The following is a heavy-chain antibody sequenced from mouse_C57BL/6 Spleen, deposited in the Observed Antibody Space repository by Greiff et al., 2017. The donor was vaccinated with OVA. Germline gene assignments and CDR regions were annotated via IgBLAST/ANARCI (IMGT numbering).Heavy chain of an antibody. D-gene: IGHD2-5*01. CDR3: AGYYSNYEDAMDY. V-gene: IGHV1-55*01. Sequence: QVQLQQPGAELVKPGASVKMSCKASGYTFTSYWITWVKQRPGQGLEWIGDIYPGSGSTNYNEKFKSKATLTVDTSSSTAYMQLSSLTSEDSAVYYCAGYYSNYEDAMDYWGQGTSVTVSS. CDR2: IYPGSGST. CDR1: GYTFTSYW. J-gene: IGHJ4*01.